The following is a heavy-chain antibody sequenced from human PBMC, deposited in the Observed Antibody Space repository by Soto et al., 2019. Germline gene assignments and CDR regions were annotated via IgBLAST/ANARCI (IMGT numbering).Heavy chain of an antibody. Sequence: QVQLQESGPGLLRPSETLSLTCSVSGSSFTGDYWSWIRQPAGKGLEWIGRVFGNGGGTPIYKSSLKNRVTMSVEPSMTQFYVKLTAVTAADTAVYYCARDLPPYDRSKQPAGAFEDWGQGILVTVSS. CDR1: GSSFTGDY. J-gene: IGHJ4*02. V-gene: IGHV4-4*07. CDR2: VFGNGGGTP. CDR3: ARDLPPYDRSKQPAGAFED. D-gene: IGHD3-22*01.